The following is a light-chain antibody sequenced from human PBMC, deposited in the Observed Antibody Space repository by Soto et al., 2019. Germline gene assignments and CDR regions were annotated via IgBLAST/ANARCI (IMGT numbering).Light chain of an antibody. CDR1: QAIGNF. V-gene: IGKV1-27*01. J-gene: IGKJ1*01. CDR2: AAS. Sequence: DIQMTQSPSSLSASMGDRVTITCRASQAIGNFLAWYQQRPGKVPKLLIYAASTLQSGVPSRFSGSGSGTHFSLTINSLPPEDVATYYCQKYNSAPWTFGQGTKVDI. CDR3: QKYNSAPWT.